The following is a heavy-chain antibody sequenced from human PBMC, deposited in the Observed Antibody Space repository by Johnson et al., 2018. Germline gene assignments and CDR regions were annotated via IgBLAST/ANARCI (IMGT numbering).Heavy chain of an antibody. V-gene: IGHV1-69*01. CDR2: IVPMFGSV. CDR1: GGSFSSYT. D-gene: IGHD2-2*01. Sequence: QVQLVESGAEVKKPGSSVKVSCKASGGSFSSYTVTWVRQTPGQGLEWMGAIVPMFGSVKYAQKFLGRVTITADESTATAYMELSSLKSEDTAVYYCTRSIAVLPAEPNCGWFDHWGQGTLVTVSS. J-gene: IGHJ5*02. CDR3: TRSIAVLPAEPNCGWFDH.